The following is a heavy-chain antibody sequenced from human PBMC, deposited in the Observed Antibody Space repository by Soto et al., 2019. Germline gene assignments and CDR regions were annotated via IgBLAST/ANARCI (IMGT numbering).Heavy chain of an antibody. D-gene: IGHD5-12*01. CDR1: GDSVSSNTAS. V-gene: IGHV6-1*01. J-gene: IGHJ5*02. CDR3: AKGDNLGPKTGYAFDP. CDR2: TYFRSKWYN. Sequence: SQTLSLTCAISGDSVSSNTASWNWIRQSPSRGLEWLGRTYFRSKWYNDYAVSVKSRIIINPDTSNNQFSLQLNSVTPEDTAVYFCAKGDNLGPKTGYAFDPWGQGTLVTVSS.